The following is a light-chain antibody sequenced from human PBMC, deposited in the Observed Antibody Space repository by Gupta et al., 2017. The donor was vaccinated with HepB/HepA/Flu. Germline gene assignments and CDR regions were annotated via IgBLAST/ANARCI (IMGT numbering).Light chain of an antibody. CDR2: CAS. J-gene: IGKJ4*01. Sequence: EIVLKQSPASLSVSPVARTTLSCRASQSASSNLAWYQQKPGQAPSLLIYCASTRATGIPAKFSGSEGGTEFTLTISSLQSEDFAVYYCQQYNYWPPHTFGGGTKVEIK. V-gene: IGKV3-15*01. CDR1: QSASSN. CDR3: QQYNYWPPHT.